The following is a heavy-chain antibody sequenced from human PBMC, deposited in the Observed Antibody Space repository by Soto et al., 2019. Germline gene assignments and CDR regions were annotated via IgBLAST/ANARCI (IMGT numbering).Heavy chain of an antibody. CDR1: GGSISSGGYY. CDR3: ARDYYDSSGYYIIFDY. CDR2: IYYSGST. Sequence: SETLSLTCTVSGGSISSGGYYWSWIRQHPGKGLEWIGYIYYSGSTYYNPSLKSRVTISVDTSKNQFSLKLSSVTAADTAVYYCARDYYDSSGYYIIFDYWGQGTLVTVSS. J-gene: IGHJ4*02. D-gene: IGHD3-22*01. V-gene: IGHV4-31*03.